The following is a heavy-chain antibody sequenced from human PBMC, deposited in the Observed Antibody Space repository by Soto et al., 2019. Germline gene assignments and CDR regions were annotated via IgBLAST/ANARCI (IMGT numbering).Heavy chain of an antibody. CDR3: ARDTIAVRPGWFDP. CDR2: ISAYNGNT. V-gene: IGHV1-18*01. Sequence: QVQLVQSGAEVKKPGASVKVSCKASGYTFRTYGINWVRQAPGQGLAWMGWISAYNGNTNYAQKFQDRVTMTTDTTTSTAYMELRSLRSDDTAVYYCARDTIAVRPGWFDPWGQGTLVTVSS. CDR1: GYTFRTYG. J-gene: IGHJ5*02. D-gene: IGHD6-6*01.